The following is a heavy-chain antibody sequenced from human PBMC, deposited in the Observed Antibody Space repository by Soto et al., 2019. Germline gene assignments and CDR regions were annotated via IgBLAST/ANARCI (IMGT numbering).Heavy chain of an antibody. D-gene: IGHD1-7*01. CDR2: IYWDEEK. J-gene: IGHJ4*02. CDR3: EHNLFNRNYAFDY. Sequence: QITLKESGPTLVKPTQTLTLTCTFSGFSLSTSGVAVGWLCQPPGKALEWLAVIYWDEEKHYSPSLKSRLTITNHTSKYQVVLTMTNMYPVDTAIYYCEHNLFNRNYAFDYWGQGTLVTFSS. CDR1: GFSLSTSGVA. V-gene: IGHV2-5*02.